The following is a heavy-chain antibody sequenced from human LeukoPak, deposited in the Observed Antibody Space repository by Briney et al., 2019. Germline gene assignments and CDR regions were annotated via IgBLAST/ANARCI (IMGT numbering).Heavy chain of an antibody. V-gene: IGHV3-7*01. CDR3: ARVIRRIAAAGYQGRWFDP. J-gene: IGHJ5*02. D-gene: IGHD6-13*01. CDR2: IKQDGSEK. Sequence: PGGSLSLSCAASGFTFSSYSMNWVRQAPGKGLEWVANIKQDGSEKYYVDSVKGRFTISRDNAKNSLYLQMNSLRAEDTAVYYCARVIRRIAAAGYQGRWFDPWGQGTLVTVSS. CDR1: GFTFSSYS.